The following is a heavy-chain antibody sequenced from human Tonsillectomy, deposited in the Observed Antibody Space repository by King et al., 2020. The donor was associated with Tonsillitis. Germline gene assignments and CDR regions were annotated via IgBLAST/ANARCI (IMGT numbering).Heavy chain of an antibody. CDR1: GGSISSGGYS. J-gene: IGHJ3*02. V-gene: IGHV4-30-2*01. Sequence: QLQESGSGLGKPSQTLSLTCAVSGGSISSGGYSWSWIRQPPGKALEWIGYIYHSGSTYYNPSLKSRVTISVDRSKNQFSLKLSSVTAADTAVYFCARTLSPLYSGSYSGLGAFDIWGQGTMVTVSS. CDR2: IYHSGST. D-gene: IGHD1-26*01. CDR3: ARTLSPLYSGSYSGLGAFDI.